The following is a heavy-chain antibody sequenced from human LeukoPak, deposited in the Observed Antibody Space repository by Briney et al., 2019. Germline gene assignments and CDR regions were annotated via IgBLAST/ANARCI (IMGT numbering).Heavy chain of an antibody. Sequence: SETLSLTCTVSGGSISSGSYYWSWIRQPAGKGLEWIGRIYTSGSTNYNPSLKSRVTISVDTSKNQFSLKLSSVTAADTAVYYCARDPLAHIDRPEANWGQGTLVTVSS. D-gene: IGHD5-12*01. CDR2: IYTSGST. CDR3: ARDPLAHIDRPEAN. CDR1: GGSISSGSYY. V-gene: IGHV4-61*02. J-gene: IGHJ4*02.